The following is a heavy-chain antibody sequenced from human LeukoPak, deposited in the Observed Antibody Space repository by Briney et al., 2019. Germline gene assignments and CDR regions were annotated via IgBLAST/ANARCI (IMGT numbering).Heavy chain of an antibody. CDR1: GFTFDGYG. J-gene: IGHJ4*02. Sequence: GGSLRLSCAASGFTFDGYGMGWVRQAPGKGLEWVSGINWSGGSTGYVDSVKGRFTIYRDNAKNFLYLQMNSLRVEDTALYYCARDGYGYSYDYWGQGTLVTVSS. CDR3: ARDGYGYSYDY. CDR2: INWSGGST. V-gene: IGHV3-20*04. D-gene: IGHD5-18*01.